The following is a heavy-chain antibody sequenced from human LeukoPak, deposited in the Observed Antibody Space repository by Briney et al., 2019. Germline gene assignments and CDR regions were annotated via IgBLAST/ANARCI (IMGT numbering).Heavy chain of an antibody. Sequence: GGSLRLSCAASGFTFSSYSMNWVRPAPGKGLEWVSSISSSSSYIYYADSVKGRFTISRDNAKNSLYLQMNSLRAEDTAVYYCARGPHLGYCSSTSCSGGYWGQGTLVTVSS. CDR3: ARGPHLGYCSSTSCSGGY. D-gene: IGHD2-2*01. CDR2: ISSSSSYI. J-gene: IGHJ4*02. V-gene: IGHV3-21*01. CDR1: GFTFSSYS.